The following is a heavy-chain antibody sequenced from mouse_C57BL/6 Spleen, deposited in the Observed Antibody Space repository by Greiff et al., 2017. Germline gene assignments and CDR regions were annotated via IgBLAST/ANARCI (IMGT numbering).Heavy chain of an antibody. D-gene: IGHD1-1*01. CDR3: ARGYYGSSEYFDY. V-gene: IGHV5-17*01. Sequence: EVQLVESGGGLVKPGGSLKLSCAASGFTFSDYGMHWVRQAPEKGLEWVAYISSGSSTIYYADTVKGRFTISRDNAKNTLFLQMTSLRSEDTAMYYCARGYYGSSEYFDYWGQGTTLTVSS. CDR2: ISSGSSTI. CDR1: GFTFSDYG. J-gene: IGHJ2*01.